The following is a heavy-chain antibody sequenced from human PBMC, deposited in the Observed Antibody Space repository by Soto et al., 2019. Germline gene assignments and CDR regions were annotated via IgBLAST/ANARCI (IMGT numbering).Heavy chain of an antibody. CDR2: IYHSGST. CDR3: TRGLVDSSPPYTYHGMDV. V-gene: IGHV4-30-2*01. CDR1: GGSISSGGYS. D-gene: IGHD3-9*01. J-gene: IGHJ6*02. Sequence: PSETLSLTCAVSGGSISSGGYSWSWIRQPPGKGLEWIGYIYHSGSTYYNPSLKSRVTISVDSSKNQFSLKLSFVTAADTAVYYCTRGLVDSSPPYTYHGMDVWGQGTTVTVSS.